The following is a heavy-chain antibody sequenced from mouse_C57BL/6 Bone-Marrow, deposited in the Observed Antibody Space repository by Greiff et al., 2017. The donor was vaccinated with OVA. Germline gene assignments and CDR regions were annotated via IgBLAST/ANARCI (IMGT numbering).Heavy chain of an antibody. CDR2: IYPGSGST. J-gene: IGHJ3*01. CDR1: GYTFTSYW. V-gene: IGHV1-55*01. CDR3: AREGYSGGCAY. Sequence: QVQLQQPGAELVKPGASVKMSCKASGYTFTSYWITWVKQRPGQGLAWIGDIYPGSGSTNYNAKFKGKATLTVDTSTSTAYMQRSSLTSEDSAVYYCAREGYSGGCAYWGQGTLVTVSA. D-gene: IGHD2-3*01.